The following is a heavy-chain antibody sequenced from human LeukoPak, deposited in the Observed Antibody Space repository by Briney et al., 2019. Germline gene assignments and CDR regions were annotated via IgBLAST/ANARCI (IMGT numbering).Heavy chain of an antibody. CDR3: ARPYCSSTSCYMAFAFDI. V-gene: IGHV4-39*01. CDR2: IYYSGST. CDR1: GCSISSSSYY. Sequence: PSETLSLTCTVSGCSISSSSYYWGWIRQPPGKGLEWIGSIYYSGSTYYNPSLKSRVTISVDTSKNQFSLKLSSVTAADTAVYYCARPYCSSTSCYMAFAFDIWGQGTMVTVSS. D-gene: IGHD2-2*02. J-gene: IGHJ3*02.